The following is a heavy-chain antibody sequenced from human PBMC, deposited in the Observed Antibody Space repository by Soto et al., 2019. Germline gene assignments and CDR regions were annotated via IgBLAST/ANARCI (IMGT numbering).Heavy chain of an antibody. V-gene: IGHV3-30-3*01. J-gene: IGHJ4*02. CDR3: ARDWGSNWDTRDRWDC. CDR1: GFTVSTYA. Sequence: QVQLVESGGGVVQPGRSLRLSCAASGFTVSTYAMHWVRQAPGKGLQWVAVISYDGSNTYYADSVKGRFTISRDNSNNTLYLQMNSLRTVDTAVYYCARDWGSNWDTRDRWDCWGQGTLVTVSS. D-gene: IGHD7-27*01. CDR2: ISYDGSNT.